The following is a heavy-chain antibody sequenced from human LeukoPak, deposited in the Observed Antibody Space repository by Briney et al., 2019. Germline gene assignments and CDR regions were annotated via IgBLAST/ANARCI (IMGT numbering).Heavy chain of an antibody. D-gene: IGHD4-17*01. Sequence: GGSLRLSCAASGFTFSSYAMSWVRQAPGKGLEWVSAINGSGGSTYYADSVKGRFTISRDNSKNTLYLQMNSLRAEDTAVYYCAKADTMTTVTTGPFDYWGQGTLVTVSS. CDR2: INGSGGST. CDR3: AKADTMTTVTTGPFDY. V-gene: IGHV3-23*01. J-gene: IGHJ4*02. CDR1: GFTFSSYA.